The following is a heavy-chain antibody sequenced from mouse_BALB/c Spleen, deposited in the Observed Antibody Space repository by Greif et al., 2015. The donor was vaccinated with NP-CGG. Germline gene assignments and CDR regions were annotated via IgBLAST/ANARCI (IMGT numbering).Heavy chain of an antibody. J-gene: IGHJ4*01. CDR1: GYAFSSSW. CDR3: ARSFGSSEGYAMDY. CDR2: IYPGDGDT. Sequence: QVQLQQSGPELVKPGASVKISCKASGYAFSSSWMNWVKQRPGQGLEWIGRIYPGDGDTNYNGKFKGKATLTADKSSSTAYMQLSSLTSVDSAVYFCARSFGSSEGYAMDYWGRGTSVTVSS. D-gene: IGHD1-1*01. V-gene: IGHV1-82*01.